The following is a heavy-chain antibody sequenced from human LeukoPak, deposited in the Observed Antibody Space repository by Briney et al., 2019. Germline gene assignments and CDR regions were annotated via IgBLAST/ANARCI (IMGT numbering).Heavy chain of an antibody. D-gene: IGHD5-12*01. CDR3: ARERYSGYGSDYYYYMDV. J-gene: IGHJ6*03. V-gene: IGHV4-34*01. CDR1: GESFSGYY. CDR2: IDHSVST. Sequence: PSETLSLTCAVYGESFSGYYWSWIRQSPGKGLEWIGEIDHSVSTKNPSLESRVTISLDTSNNQFSLRLSSVTAADTAVYYCARERYSGYGSDYYYYMDVWGKGTTVTVSS.